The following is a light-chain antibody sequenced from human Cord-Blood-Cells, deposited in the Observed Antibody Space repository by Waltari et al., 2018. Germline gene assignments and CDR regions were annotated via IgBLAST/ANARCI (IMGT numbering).Light chain of an antibody. CDR1: QGISSA. V-gene: IGKV1-13*02. CDR2: DAS. Sequence: IQLTQSPYSLSASVGASVTITCRASQGISSALAWYPHKPGKSPKLLIYDASSLESVVPSRFSGSGSGTDFTLTISSLQPEDFATYYCQQFNSYPLTFGGGTKVEIK. CDR3: QQFNSYPLT. J-gene: IGKJ4*01.